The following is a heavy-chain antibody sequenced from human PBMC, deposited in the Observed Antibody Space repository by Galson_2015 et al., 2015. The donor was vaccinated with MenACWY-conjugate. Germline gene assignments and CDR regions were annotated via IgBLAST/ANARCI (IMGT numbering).Heavy chain of an antibody. CDR1: GFTFSSYS. V-gene: IGHV3-74*01. CDR3: AKTRGASSYFDS. D-gene: IGHD1-26*01. CDR2: IYNDGSDI. J-gene: IGHJ4*02. Sequence: SLRLSCAASGFTFSSYSMYWVRQAPGKGLVWVSRIYNDGSDITYADSVKGRFTISRDNAKNTLFLQMNSLRPEDTAVFYCAKTRGASSYFDSWGQGTLVTVSS.